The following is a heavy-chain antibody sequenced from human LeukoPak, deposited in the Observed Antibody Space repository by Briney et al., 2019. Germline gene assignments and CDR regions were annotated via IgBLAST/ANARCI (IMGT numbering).Heavy chain of an antibody. CDR1: GFTFSSYA. CDR2: ISGSGGST. Sequence: GGSLRLSCAASGFTFSSYAMSWVRQAPGKGLEWVSAISGSGGSTYYADSVKGRFTISRDNSKYTLYLQMNSLRAEDTAVYYCAKGRQLWLRFADYWGQGTLVTVSS. J-gene: IGHJ4*02. CDR3: AKGRQLWLRFADY. D-gene: IGHD5-18*01. V-gene: IGHV3-23*01.